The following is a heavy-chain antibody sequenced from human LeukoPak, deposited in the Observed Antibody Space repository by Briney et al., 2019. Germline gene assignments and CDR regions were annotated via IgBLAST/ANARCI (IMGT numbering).Heavy chain of an antibody. V-gene: IGHV4-59*11. D-gene: IGHD1-20*01. CDR3: AREFYNWNDVRYYYYMDV. CDR2: IYYSGST. Sequence: SETLSLTCTVSGGSISSHYWSWIRQPPGKGLEWIGYIYYSGSTNYNPSLKSRVTIPVDTSKNQFSLKLSSVAAADTAVYYCAREFYNWNDVRYYYYMDVWGKGTTVTVSS. CDR1: GGSISSHY. J-gene: IGHJ6*03.